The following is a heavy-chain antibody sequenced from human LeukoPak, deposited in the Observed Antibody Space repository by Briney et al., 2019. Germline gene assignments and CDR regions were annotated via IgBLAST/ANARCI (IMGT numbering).Heavy chain of an antibody. Sequence: GGSLRLSCAASGFTFSSYAMSWVRQAPGKGLEWVSAISGSGGSTYYADSVKGRFTISRDNAKNSLYLQMNSLRAEDTAVYYCARVPIGAAGTMWMFYFDYWGQGTLVTVSS. CDR2: ISGSGGST. J-gene: IGHJ4*02. V-gene: IGHV3-23*01. CDR3: ARVPIGAAGTMWMFYFDY. CDR1: GFTFSSYA. D-gene: IGHD6-13*01.